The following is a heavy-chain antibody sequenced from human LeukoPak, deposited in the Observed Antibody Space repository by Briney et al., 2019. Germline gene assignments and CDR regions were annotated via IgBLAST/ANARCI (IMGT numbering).Heavy chain of an antibody. J-gene: IGHJ5*02. D-gene: IGHD3-10*01. CDR1: GFTFSDYY. CDR2: ISSSGSTI. Sequence: PGGSLRLSCAASGFTFSDYYMSWLRQAPGKGLEWVSYISSSGSTIYYADSVKGRFTISRDNAKNSLYLQMNSLRAEDTAVYYCARDRGSGSYYTKYNWFDPWGQGTLVTVSS. CDR3: ARDRGSGSYYTKYNWFDP. V-gene: IGHV3-11*01.